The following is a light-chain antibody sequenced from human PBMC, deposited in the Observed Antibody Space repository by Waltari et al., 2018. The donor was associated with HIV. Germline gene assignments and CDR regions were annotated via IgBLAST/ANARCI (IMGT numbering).Light chain of an antibody. Sequence: ELVLTQSPGTLSLYPGERATLYCRASQSVTSTYLALYQHKPGQAPRLLMYGASNRATGTPDRFSGSGSGTDFTLTISRLEPEDFAVYYCQQYDTSPKWTFGQGTKVEI. V-gene: IGKV3-20*01. CDR1: QSVTSTY. J-gene: IGKJ1*01. CDR2: GAS. CDR3: QQYDTSPKWT.